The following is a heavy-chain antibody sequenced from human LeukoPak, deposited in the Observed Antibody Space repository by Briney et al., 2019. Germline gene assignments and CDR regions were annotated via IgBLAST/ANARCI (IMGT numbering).Heavy chain of an antibody. CDR1: GDSISSYY. J-gene: IGHJ3*02. V-gene: IGHV4-59*01. D-gene: IGHD6-13*01. CDR3: SRGSSSWYNAAFDI. Sequence: DPSETLSLTCPVSGDSISSYYWSWIRQPPGKGLEWIGHIFSSGSTNYNPSLKSRVTMSVDTSKNQFSLKLTSVTAADTAVYYCSRGSSSWYNAAFDIWGQGTKVTVSS. CDR2: IFSSGST.